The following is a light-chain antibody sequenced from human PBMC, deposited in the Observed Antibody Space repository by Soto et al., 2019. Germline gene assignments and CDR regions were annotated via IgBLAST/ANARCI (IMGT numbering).Light chain of an antibody. CDR3: QQYGSSPRT. V-gene: IGKV3-20*01. CDR2: GAS. CDR1: QSVSSSY. J-gene: IGKJ1*01. Sequence: EIVLTQSPGTLSLSPGERATLSCRASQSVSSSYLAWSQQKPGQAPRLLIYGASSRATGIPDRFSGSGSGTDFTLTISRLEPEDLAVYYGQQYGSSPRTFGQGTKVEIK.